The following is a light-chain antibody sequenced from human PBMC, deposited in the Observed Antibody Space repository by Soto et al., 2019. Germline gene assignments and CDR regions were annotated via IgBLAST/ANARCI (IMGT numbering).Light chain of an antibody. V-gene: IGLV2-8*01. CDR2: EVN. J-gene: IGLJ1*01. Sequence: QSGLTQPPSASGSPGQSVTISCTGTSSDVGNYDSVSWYQHHPGKAPQAVIYEVNKRPSGVPDRFSGSKSGNTASLTVSGLQAEDEGDYYCSSYAGSNNYVFGTGSKVTVL. CDR3: SSYAGSNNYV. CDR1: SSDVGNYDS.